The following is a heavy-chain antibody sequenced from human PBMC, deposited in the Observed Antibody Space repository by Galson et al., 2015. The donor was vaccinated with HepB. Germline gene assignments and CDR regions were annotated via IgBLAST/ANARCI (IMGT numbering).Heavy chain of an antibody. V-gene: IGHV5-51*03. D-gene: IGHD1-26*01. Sequence: QSGAEVKKPGESLKISCKGSGYTFTNYWIAWVRQMSGKGLEWMGIIYPGDSQSRYSPSFRGQVTFSADKSTNTAYLSWSSLKASDTAMYYCARRGSGSHVDYWGQGTLVTVSS. CDR1: GYTFTNYW. CDR3: ARRGSGSHVDY. CDR2: IYPGDSQS. J-gene: IGHJ4*02.